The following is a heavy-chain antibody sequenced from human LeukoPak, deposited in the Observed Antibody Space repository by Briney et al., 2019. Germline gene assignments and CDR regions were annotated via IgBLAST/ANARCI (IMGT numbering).Heavy chain of an antibody. CDR3: AISTMVGATTDY. CDR1: GYTFTSYY. Sequence: GASVKVSCKASGYTFTSYYMHWVRQAPGQGLEWMGIINPSGGSTSYAQKFQGRVTMTRDTSTSTVYMELSSLRSEDTAVYYCAISTMVGATTDYWGQGTLVTVSS. J-gene: IGHJ4*02. CDR2: INPSGGST. D-gene: IGHD1-26*01. V-gene: IGHV1-46*01.